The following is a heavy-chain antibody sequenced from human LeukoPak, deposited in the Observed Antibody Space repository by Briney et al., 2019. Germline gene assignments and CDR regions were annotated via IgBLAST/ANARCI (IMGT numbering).Heavy chain of an antibody. J-gene: IGHJ4*02. V-gene: IGHV3-23*01. CDR3: AKGAGVSVDY. CDR2: ISGGGGSP. CDR1: GFTFSSYA. Sequence: GGSLRLSCAASGFTFSSYAMSWVRQAPGKGLEWVSGISGGGGSPDYADSVKGRFTISRDNSKNTLYLQMNSLRAEDTAVYYCAKGAGVSVDYWGQGTLVTVSS. D-gene: IGHD6-19*01.